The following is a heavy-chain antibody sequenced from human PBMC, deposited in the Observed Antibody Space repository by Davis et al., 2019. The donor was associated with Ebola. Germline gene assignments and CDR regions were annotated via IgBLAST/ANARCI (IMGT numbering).Heavy chain of an antibody. CDR1: GFTFSGSA. V-gene: IGHV3-73*01. CDR3: TSTTNLIDY. D-gene: IGHD1-26*01. Sequence: GGSLRLSCAASGFTFSGSAMHWVRQASRKGLEWVGRIRSKANSYATAYAASVKGRFTISRDDSKNTAYLQMNSLKTEDTAVYYCTSTTNLIDYWGQGTLVTVSS. CDR2: IRSKANSYAT. J-gene: IGHJ4*02.